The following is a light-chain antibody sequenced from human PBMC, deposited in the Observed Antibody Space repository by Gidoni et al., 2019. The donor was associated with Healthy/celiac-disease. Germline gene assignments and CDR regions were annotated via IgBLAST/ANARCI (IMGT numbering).Light chain of an antibody. CDR3: QQYNNWLPIT. Sequence: IVMTQSPATPSVSPGERATLSGRARQSVSSNLAWYQQKPGQAPRLLIYGASTRATGIPARFSGSESGTEFTLTISSLQSEDFAVYYCQQYNNWLPITFGQGTRLEIK. J-gene: IGKJ5*01. CDR1: QSVSSN. V-gene: IGKV3-15*01. CDR2: GAS.